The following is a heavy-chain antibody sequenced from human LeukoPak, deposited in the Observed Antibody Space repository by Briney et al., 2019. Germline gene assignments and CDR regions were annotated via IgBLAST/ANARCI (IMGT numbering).Heavy chain of an antibody. CDR3: ARGKSQYYYGSGSSTYYFDY. Sequence: AGGSLRLSCAASGFTFSSYWMHWVRQAPGKGLVWVSRINSDGSSTSYADSVKGRFTISRDDAKNTSHLQMNSLRAEDTAVYYCARGKSQYYYGSGSSTYYFDYWGQGTLVTVSS. D-gene: IGHD3-10*01. CDR2: INSDGSST. CDR1: GFTFSSYW. V-gene: IGHV3-74*01. J-gene: IGHJ4*02.